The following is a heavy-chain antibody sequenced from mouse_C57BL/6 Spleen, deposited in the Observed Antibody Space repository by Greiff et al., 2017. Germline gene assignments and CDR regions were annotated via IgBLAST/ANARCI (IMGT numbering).Heavy chain of an antibody. J-gene: IGHJ2*01. D-gene: IGHD1-1*01. CDR1: GYTFTSYW. CDR3: AREYFGTVVATDY. CDR2: IHPNSGST. V-gene: IGHV1-64*01. Sequence: QVQLQQPGAELVKPGASVKLSCKASGYTFTSYWMHWVKPRPGQGLEWIGMIHPNSGSTNYNEKFKSKATLTVDKSSSTAYMQLSSLTSEDSAVYYCAREYFGTVVATDYWGQGTTLTVSS.